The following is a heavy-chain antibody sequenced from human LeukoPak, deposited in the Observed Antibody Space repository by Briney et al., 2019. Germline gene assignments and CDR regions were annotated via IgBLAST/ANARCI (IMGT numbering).Heavy chain of an antibody. CDR1: GYTFTNYW. CDR2: IYPGDSDT. Sequence: GESLKISCKGSGYTFTNYWIGWVRQMPGKGLEWMGIIYPGDSDTRYSPSFQGQVTIPADKSISTAYLQWSSLKASDTAIYYCARRSCAGGSCYAYWGQGTLVTVSS. J-gene: IGHJ4*02. D-gene: IGHD2-15*01. V-gene: IGHV5-51*01. CDR3: ARRSCAGGSCYAY.